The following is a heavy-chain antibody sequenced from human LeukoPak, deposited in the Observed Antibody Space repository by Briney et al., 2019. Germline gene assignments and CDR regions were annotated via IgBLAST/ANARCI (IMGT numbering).Heavy chain of an antibody. CDR1: GFTFSSYA. J-gene: IGHJ5*02. CDR3: ARIAAVCTNGVCYNGNWFDP. CDR2: IYHSGST. D-gene: IGHD2-8*01. V-gene: IGHV4-38-2*01. Sequence: PGGSLRLSCAASGFTFSSYAMTWVRQAPGKGLEWIGSIYHSGSTYYNPSLKSRVTISVDTSKNQFSLKLSSVTAADTAVYYCARIAAVCTNGVCYNGNWFDPWGQGTLVTVSS.